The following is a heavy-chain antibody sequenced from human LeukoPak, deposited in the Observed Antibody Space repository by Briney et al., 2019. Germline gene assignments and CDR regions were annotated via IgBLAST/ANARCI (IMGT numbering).Heavy chain of an antibody. Sequence: KPSETLSLTCTVSGGSLSTYYWNWIRQPPGKGLEWIGYIYYSGSTNYNPSLKSRLTISLDTSNNQFSLKLSSVTAADTAVYYCASTSGYCSGGNCYSAFDYWGQGTLVTVSS. V-gene: IGHV4-59*01. CDR3: ASTSGYCSGGNCYSAFDY. CDR1: GGSLSTYY. J-gene: IGHJ4*02. D-gene: IGHD2-15*01. CDR2: IYYSGST.